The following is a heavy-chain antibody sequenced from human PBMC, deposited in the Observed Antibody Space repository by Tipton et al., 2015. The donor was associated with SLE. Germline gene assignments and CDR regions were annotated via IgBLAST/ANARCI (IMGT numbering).Heavy chain of an antibody. CDR3: ATSGENYWRNWFDP. D-gene: IGHD1-1*01. CDR2: VSSRGFT. J-gene: IGHJ5*02. Sequence: TLSLTCTVSGDSIDGYYWTWIRQSPGKGLEWIGYVSSRGFTNYNPSLKSRVTMSIDTSKSQISLKLTSVTAADTAVYYCATSGENYWRNWFDPWGQGTLVTVSS. CDR1: GDSIDGYY. V-gene: IGHV4-59*12.